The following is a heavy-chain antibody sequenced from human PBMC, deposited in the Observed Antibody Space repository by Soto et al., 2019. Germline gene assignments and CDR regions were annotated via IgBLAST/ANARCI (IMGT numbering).Heavy chain of an antibody. J-gene: IGHJ6*03. V-gene: IGHV4-31*03. Sequence: SETLSLTCTVSGGSISSGGYYWSWIRQHPGKGLEWIGYIYYSGSTYYNPSLKSRVTISVDTSKNQLSLKLSSVTAADTAVFYCASPIVVVPSSAKGYYMDVWGKGTTVTVSS. D-gene: IGHD2-2*01. CDR2: IYYSGST. CDR3: ASPIVVVPSSAKGYYMDV. CDR1: GGSISSGGYY.